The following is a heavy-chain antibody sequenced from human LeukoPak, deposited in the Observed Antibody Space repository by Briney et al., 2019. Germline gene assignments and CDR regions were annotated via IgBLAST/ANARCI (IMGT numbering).Heavy chain of an antibody. V-gene: IGHV4-39*01. CDR2: IYYNGNT. CDR1: GGSISSTASY. J-gene: IGHJ5*02. CDR3: ARRDFDIGWFDP. Sequence: PSETLSLTCTVSGGSISSTASYWAWMRPRPGKGLEWLGSIYYNGNTYYHPSLQSRVTMSEDTSQNQFSLKFNSVTAADTAVYYCARRDFDIGWFDPWGQGILVTVSS. D-gene: IGHD3-22*01.